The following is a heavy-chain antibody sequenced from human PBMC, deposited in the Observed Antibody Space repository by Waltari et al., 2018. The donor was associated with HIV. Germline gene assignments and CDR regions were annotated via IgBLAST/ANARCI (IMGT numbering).Heavy chain of an antibody. CDR2: IYYSGST. J-gene: IGHJ4*02. CDR3: ARAGGITMVRGVILSPDY. Sequence: QLQLQESGPGLVKPSETLSLTCTVSGGSISSSSYYWGWIRQPPGKGLEWIGSIYYSGSTYYNPSLKSRVTISVDTSKNQFSLKLSSVTAADTAVYYCARAGGITMVRGVILSPDYWGQGTLVTVSS. V-gene: IGHV4-39*07. CDR1: GGSISSSSYY. D-gene: IGHD3-10*01.